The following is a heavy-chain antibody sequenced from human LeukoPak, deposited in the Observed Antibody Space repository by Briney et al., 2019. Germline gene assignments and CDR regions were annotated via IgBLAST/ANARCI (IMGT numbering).Heavy chain of an antibody. D-gene: IGHD2-21*02. CDR3: ARANLAYCGGDCYSFDY. V-gene: IGHV1-69*05. J-gene: IGHJ4*02. CDR2: IIPIFGTA. Sequence: SVKVSCKASGGTFSSYAISWVRQAPGQGLEWMGGIIPIFGTANYAQKFQGRVTITTDESTSTAYMELGSLRSEDTAVYYCARANLAYCGGDCYSFDYWGQGTLVTVSS. CDR1: GGTFSSYA.